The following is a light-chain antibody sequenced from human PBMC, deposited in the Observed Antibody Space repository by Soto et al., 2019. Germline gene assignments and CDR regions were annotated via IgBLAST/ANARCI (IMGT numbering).Light chain of an antibody. CDR1: SNDIGAYNY. CDR2: EVN. Sequence: QSALTQPASVSGSPGQSITISCTGSSNDIGAYNYVSWYQQHPGKAPKLIIYEVNNQPSGVSHRFSSSKSGNTASLTNSVLQPDDEANYFCASYTMSHTRVFGGRLKVTVL. J-gene: IGLJ3*02. CDR3: ASYTMSHTRV. V-gene: IGLV2-14*01.